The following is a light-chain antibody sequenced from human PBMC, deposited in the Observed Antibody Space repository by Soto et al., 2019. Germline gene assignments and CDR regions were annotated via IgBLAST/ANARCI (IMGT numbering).Light chain of an antibody. CDR3: SSYAGSNNLRM. CDR1: SSDVGGYDY. CDR2: EVN. V-gene: IGLV2-8*01. J-gene: IGLJ3*02. Sequence: QSALTQPPSASGSPGQSVTISCAGTSSDVGGYDYVSWYQQHPGKVPKLIIYEVNKRPSGVPDRFSGSKSANTASLTVSGLQAEDEADYYCSSYAGSNNLRMFGGGTKLTVL.